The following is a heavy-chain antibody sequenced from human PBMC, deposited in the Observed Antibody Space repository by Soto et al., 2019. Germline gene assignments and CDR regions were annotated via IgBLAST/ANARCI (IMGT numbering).Heavy chain of an antibody. V-gene: IGHV3-7*01. CDR3: SPALNF. Sequence: GGSLRLSCAASGFTFSSSWMDWVRQAPGKGLEWVANINQDGSEKHYIDSVKGRFTISRDNAKSSLYLQMSSLTAEDSALYYCSPALNFWGQGTLVTVSS. CDR2: INQDGSEK. J-gene: IGHJ4*02. D-gene: IGHD2-2*01. CDR1: GFTFSSSW.